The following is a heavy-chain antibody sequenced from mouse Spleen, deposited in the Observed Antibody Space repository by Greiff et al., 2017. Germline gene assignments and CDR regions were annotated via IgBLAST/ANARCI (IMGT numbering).Heavy chain of an antibody. V-gene: IGHV5-12*01. CDR3: ARQHLYGYLDY. CDR1: GFTFSDYY. J-gene: IGHJ2*01. CDR2: ISNGGGST. D-gene: IGHD1-1*02. Sequence: DVMLVESGGGLVQPGGSLKLSCAASGFTFSDYYMYWVRQTPEKRLEWVAYISNGGGSTYYPDTVKGRFTISRDNAKNTLYLQMSRLKSEDTAMYYCARQHLYGYLDYWGQGTTLTVSS.